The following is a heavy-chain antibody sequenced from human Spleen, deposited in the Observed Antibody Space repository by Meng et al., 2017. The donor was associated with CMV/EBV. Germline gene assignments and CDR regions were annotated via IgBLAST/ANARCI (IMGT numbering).Heavy chain of an antibody. CDR1: GFTFSTYW. V-gene: IGHV3-7*01. CDR2: IKQDGSEK. D-gene: IGHD4-17*01. Sequence: GESLKISCAASGFTFSTYWMSWVRQAPGKGLEWVANIKQDGSEKYYVDSVKGRFTISRDNAKNSLYLQMNSLRAEDTAVYYCASRGDYPWWFDYWGQGTLVTVSS. CDR3: ASRGDYPWWFDY. J-gene: IGHJ4*02.